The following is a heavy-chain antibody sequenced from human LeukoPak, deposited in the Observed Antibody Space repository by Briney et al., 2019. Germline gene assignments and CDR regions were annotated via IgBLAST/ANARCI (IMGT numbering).Heavy chain of an antibody. CDR3: ARDRTFIAVD. Sequence: SETLSLTCAVYGGSFSGYYWSWIRQPPGKGLEWIGEINHSGSTNYNPSLKSRVTISVDTSKNQFSLKLSSVTAADTAVYYCARDRTFIAVDWGQGTLVTVSS. V-gene: IGHV4-34*01. CDR1: GGSFSGYY. D-gene: IGHD6-19*01. J-gene: IGHJ4*02. CDR2: INHSGST.